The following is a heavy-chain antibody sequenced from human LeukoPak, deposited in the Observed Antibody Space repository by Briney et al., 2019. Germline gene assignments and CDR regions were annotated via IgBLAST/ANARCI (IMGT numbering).Heavy chain of an antibody. CDR3: ARVDRITMVRGVRIRAYDAFDI. D-gene: IGHD3-10*01. Sequence: SGTLSLTCAVSGGSISSSNWWSWVRQPPGKGLEWIGEIYRSGSTNYNPSLKSRVTISVDKSKNQFSLKLSSVTAADTAVYYCARVDRITMVRGVRIRAYDAFDIWGQGTMVTVSS. J-gene: IGHJ3*02. CDR1: GGSISSSNW. V-gene: IGHV4-4*02. CDR2: IYRSGST.